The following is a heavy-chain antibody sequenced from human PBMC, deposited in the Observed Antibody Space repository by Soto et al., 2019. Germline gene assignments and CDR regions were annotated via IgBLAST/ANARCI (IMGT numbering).Heavy chain of an antibody. V-gene: IGHV1-3*01. CDR1: GYTFTSYA. D-gene: IGHD6-13*01. CDR3: AYASYSSSWENWFDP. CDR2: INAGNGNT. J-gene: IGHJ5*02. Sequence: QVQLVQSGAEVKKPGASVKVSCKASGYTFTSYAMHWVRQAPGQRLEWMGWINAGNGNTKYSQKFQGRVTITRDTSAXTTYMELSSLRSEDTAVYYCAYASYSSSWENWFDPWGQGTLVTVSS.